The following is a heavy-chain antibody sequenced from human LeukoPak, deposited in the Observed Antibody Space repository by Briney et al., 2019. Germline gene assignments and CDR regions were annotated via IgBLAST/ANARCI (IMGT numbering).Heavy chain of an antibody. CDR2: IRSDRYGGTS. V-gene: IGHV3-49*04. CDR3: TRISSSPAALYYYYMDV. J-gene: IGHJ6*03. CDR1: GFTFSSWW. D-gene: IGHD6-6*01. Sequence: PGGSLRLSCAASGFTFSSWWMSWVRQAPGKGLEWVGLIRSDRYGGTSEYVASVNGRFSISRDDSRNILYLDMNSLRNEDTAVYFCTRISSSPAALYYYYMDVWGKGIPVTVSS.